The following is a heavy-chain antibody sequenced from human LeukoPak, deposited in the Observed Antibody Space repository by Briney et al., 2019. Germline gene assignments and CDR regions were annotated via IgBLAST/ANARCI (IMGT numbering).Heavy chain of an antibody. CDR1: GFTFSSYW. J-gene: IGHJ6*03. D-gene: IGHD1-26*01. V-gene: IGHV3-7*01. CDR3: ARSSSGSGGYYMDV. CDR2: IKQDGSEK. Sequence: GGSLRLSCAASGFTFSSYWMSWVRQAPGKGLEWVANIKQDGSEKYYVDSVEGRFTISRDNAKNSLYLQMNSLRAEDTAVYYCARSSSGSGGYYMDVWGKGTTVTVSS.